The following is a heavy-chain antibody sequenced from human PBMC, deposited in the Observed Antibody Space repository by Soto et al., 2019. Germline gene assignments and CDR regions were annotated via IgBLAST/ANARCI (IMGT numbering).Heavy chain of an antibody. J-gene: IGHJ6*02. Sequence: SETLSLTCTVSGGSVSSGSYYWSWIRQPPGKGLEWIGYIYYSGSTNYNPSLKSRVTISVDTSKNQFSLKLSSVTAADTAVYYCATDFWRGNPYYGMAVWGQGTTVTVSS. D-gene: IGHD3-3*01. V-gene: IGHV4-61*01. CDR2: IYYSGST. CDR1: GGSVSSGSYY. CDR3: ATDFWRGNPYYGMAV.